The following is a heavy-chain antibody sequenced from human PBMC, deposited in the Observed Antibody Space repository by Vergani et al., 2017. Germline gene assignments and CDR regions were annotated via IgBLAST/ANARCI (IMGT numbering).Heavy chain of an antibody. V-gene: IGHV4-34*01. CDR2: INHSGST. CDR1: GGSFSGYY. J-gene: IGHJ6*03. CDR3: ARERDSSGYYIRGYYYRDV. Sequence: QVQLQQWGAGLLKPSETLSLTCAVYGGSFSGYYWSWIRQPPGKGLEWIGEINHSGSTNYNPSLKSRVTISVDTSKNQFSLKLSSVTAADTAVYYCARERDSSGYYIRGYYYRDVWGKGP. D-gene: IGHD3-22*01.